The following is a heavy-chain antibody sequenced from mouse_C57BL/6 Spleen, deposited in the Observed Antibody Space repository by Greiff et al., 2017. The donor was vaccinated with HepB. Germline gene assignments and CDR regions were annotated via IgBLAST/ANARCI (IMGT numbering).Heavy chain of an antibody. D-gene: IGHD1-1*01. Sequence: EVQLQQSGPELVKPGASVKISCKASGYTFTDYYMNWVKQSHGKSLEWIGDINPNNGGTSYNQKFKGKATLTVDKSSSTAYMELRSLTSEDSAVYYCARSGYGSRYWYFDVWGTGTTVTVSS. CDR3: ARSGYGSRYWYFDV. V-gene: IGHV1-26*01. CDR1: GYTFTDYY. J-gene: IGHJ1*03. CDR2: INPNNGGT.